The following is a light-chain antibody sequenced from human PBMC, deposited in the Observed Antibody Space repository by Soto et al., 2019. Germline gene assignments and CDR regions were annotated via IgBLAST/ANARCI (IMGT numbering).Light chain of an antibody. Sequence: IQMTQSPSTLSASVGDRVTITCRASQSISTWLAWYQQKPGKAPKLLIHTASSLESGVSSRFSGSGSGTEFTLTISSLQPDDFATYYCQQYNSYSPTFGQGTNVEIK. V-gene: IGKV1-5*03. CDR1: QSISTW. CDR3: QQYNSYSPT. CDR2: TAS. J-gene: IGKJ1*01.